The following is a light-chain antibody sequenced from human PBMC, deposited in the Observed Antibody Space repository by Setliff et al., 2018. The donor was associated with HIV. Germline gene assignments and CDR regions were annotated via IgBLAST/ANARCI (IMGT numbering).Light chain of an antibody. J-gene: IGLJ2*01. CDR3: SSYSGSSTLVL. V-gene: IGLV2-14*03. CDR1: SSDIGRYNY. CDR2: DVS. Sequence: QSVLTQPASVSGSPGQSITISCTGTSSDIGRYNYVSWYQQHPGKAPKLMIYDVSNRPSGVSNRFSGSKSGNTASLTISGLQVEDEADYFCSSYSGSSTLVLFGG.